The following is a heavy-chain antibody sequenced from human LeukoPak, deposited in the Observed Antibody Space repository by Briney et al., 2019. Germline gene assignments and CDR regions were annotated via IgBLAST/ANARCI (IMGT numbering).Heavy chain of an antibody. V-gene: IGHV3-48*03. CDR3: ARDQGYSYGDDLFDY. CDR2: ISSSGSTI. Sequence: PGGSLRLSCVASGFTFSSYEMNWVRQAPGKGLEWVSYISSSGSTIYYADSVKGRFTISRDNAMNSLYLQMNSLRAEDTAVYYCARDQGYSYGDDLFDYWGQGTLVTVSS. D-gene: IGHD5-18*01. J-gene: IGHJ4*02. CDR1: GFTFSSYE.